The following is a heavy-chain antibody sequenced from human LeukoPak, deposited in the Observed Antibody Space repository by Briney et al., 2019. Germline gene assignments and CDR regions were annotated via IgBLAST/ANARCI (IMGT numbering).Heavy chain of an antibody. CDR1: GFAFSNYA. V-gene: IGHV3-64*01. J-gene: IGHJ4*02. Sequence: GGSLRLSCAASGFAFSNYAMHWVRQAPGKGLEYVSAMSSDGGNIYYANSVKGRFTISRDNSKNMLYLQMASLRSEDMAVYYCARVGRDRRGYYGWFDYWGQGTPVTVSS. CDR2: MSSDGGNI. CDR3: ARVGRDRRGYYGWFDY. D-gene: IGHD3-22*01.